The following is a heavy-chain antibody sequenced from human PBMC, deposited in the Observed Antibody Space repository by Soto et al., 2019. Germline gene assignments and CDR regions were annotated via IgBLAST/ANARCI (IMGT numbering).Heavy chain of an antibody. J-gene: IGHJ6*02. CDR3: AKIRGVTSYYYYGMDV. D-gene: IGHD3-10*01. Sequence: SETLSLTCAVYGGSFSGYYWSWIRQPPGKGLEWIGEINHSGSTNYNPSLKSRVTISVDTSKNQFSLKLSSVTAADTAVYYCAKIRGVTSYYYYGMDVWGPGPTVTVSS. V-gene: IGHV4-34*01. CDR2: INHSGST. CDR1: GGSFSGYY.